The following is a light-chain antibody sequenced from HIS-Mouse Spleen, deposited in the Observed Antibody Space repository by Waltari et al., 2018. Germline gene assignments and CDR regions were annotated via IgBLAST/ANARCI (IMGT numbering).Light chain of an antibody. Sequence: QSDLTQPASVSGSPGQSITISFTGTSSDVGSYNLVSWYQQHPGKAPKLMIYEGSKLPAGVSSRFSGSKSGNTASLTISGLQAEDEADYYCCSYAGSSTWVFGGGTKLTVL. CDR2: EGS. CDR3: CSYAGSSTWV. J-gene: IGLJ3*02. V-gene: IGLV2-23*01. CDR1: SSDVGSYNL.